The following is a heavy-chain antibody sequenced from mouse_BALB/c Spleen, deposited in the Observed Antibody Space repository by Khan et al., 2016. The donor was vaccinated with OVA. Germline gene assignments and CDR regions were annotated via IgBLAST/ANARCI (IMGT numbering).Heavy chain of an antibody. J-gene: IGHJ3*01. CDR1: GFSLTNYG. CDR3: ASLYDYGEEFAY. Sequence: QVQLQQSGPGLIQPSQSLSITCTVSGFSLTNYGVHWVRQSSGKGLEWLGVIWGGGSTDYNAAFISRLTINKDNSRSQVFFKMNSLPANDTAIYYCASLYDYGEEFAYWGQGTLVTVSA. V-gene: IGHV2-2*02. D-gene: IGHD2-4*01. CDR2: IWGGGST.